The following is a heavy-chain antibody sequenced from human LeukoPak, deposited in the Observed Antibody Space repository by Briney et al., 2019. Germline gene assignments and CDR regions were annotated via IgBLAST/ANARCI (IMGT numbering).Heavy chain of an antibody. V-gene: IGHV4-59*01. Sequence: SETLSLTCTVSGGSISSYYWSWIRQPPGKGLEWIGYIYYSGSTNYNPSLKSRVTISVDTSKNQFSLKLSSVTAADTAVYYCARGLPPASLDPWGQGTLVTVSP. J-gene: IGHJ5*02. CDR3: ARGLPPASLDP. CDR2: IYYSGST. CDR1: GGSISSYY. D-gene: IGHD2-2*01.